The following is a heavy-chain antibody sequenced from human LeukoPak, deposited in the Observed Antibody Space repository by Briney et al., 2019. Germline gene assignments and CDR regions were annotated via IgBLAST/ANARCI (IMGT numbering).Heavy chain of an antibody. CDR3: ARIYYDFEFDF. V-gene: IGHV4-38-2*02. D-gene: IGHD3-3*01. J-gene: IGHJ4*02. CDR2: IYHSGNT. CDR1: GYSIGSGYY. Sequence: SETLSLTCTVSGYSIGSGYYWGWIRQPPGQGLEWIGNIYHSGNTYYNPSLKSRVTISVDTSKNHFSLKLSSVTAADTAIYYCARIYYDFEFDFWGQGTLVTVSS.